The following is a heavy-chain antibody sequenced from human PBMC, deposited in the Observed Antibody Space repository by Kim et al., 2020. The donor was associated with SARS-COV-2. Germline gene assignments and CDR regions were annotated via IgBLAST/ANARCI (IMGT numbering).Heavy chain of an antibody. CDR2: ISASGATT. V-gene: IGHV3-23*01. CDR3: ARIKGSRPDYYFDY. CDR1: GFTFSTYA. J-gene: IGHJ4*02. Sequence: GESLKISCTASGFTFSTYAMTWARPAPGKGLEWVSTISASGATTYYADSVKGRFTISRDNSKNILYLQMNTLRAEDTAVYYCARIKGSRPDYYFDYWGQGALVTVSS. D-gene: IGHD1-26*01.